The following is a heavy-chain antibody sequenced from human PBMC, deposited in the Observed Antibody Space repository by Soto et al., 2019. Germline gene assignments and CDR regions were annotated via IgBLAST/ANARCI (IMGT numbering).Heavy chain of an antibody. D-gene: IGHD2-15*01. CDR3: ARAAPRYCRGGSCYSGRAY. J-gene: IGHJ1*01. CDR2: INHSGST. Sequence: PSGTLSLTCAVYGGSFSGYYWSWIRQPPGWGLEWIGEINHSGSTNYNPSLKSRVTISVDTSKNQFSLKLSSVTAADTAVYYCARAAPRYCRGGSCYSGRAYWGQGTLVTVS. CDR1: GGSFSGYY. V-gene: IGHV4-34*01.